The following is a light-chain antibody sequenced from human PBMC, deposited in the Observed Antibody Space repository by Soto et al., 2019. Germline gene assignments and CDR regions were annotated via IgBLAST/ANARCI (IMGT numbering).Light chain of an antibody. CDR2: DAS. J-gene: IGKJ1*01. CDR3: QQYNNYPLT. V-gene: IGKV1-5*01. CDR1: QSISSW. Sequence: DIPMTQSPSTLSASVGDRVTITCRASQSISSWLAWYQQKPGKAPKVLIYDASSLESGVPSRFSGSGSGTEFTLTISSLQPDDFATYYCQQYNNYPLTFGQGTKVETK.